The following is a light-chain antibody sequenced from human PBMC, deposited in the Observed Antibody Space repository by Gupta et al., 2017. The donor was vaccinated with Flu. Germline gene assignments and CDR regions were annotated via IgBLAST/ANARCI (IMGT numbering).Light chain of an antibody. V-gene: IGKV3-11*01. CDR2: SAS. J-gene: IGKJ5*01. CDR1: QSVSTY. Sequence: EVVLTQSPATLSLSPGERATLSCRASQSVSTYLSWYQQKPGQAPRLLIYSASNRATGVPARFSGSGSETDFTLTISSLEPEDFAVYYCQPRSNWPPCTFGQGTQLESK. CDR3: QPRSNWPPCT.